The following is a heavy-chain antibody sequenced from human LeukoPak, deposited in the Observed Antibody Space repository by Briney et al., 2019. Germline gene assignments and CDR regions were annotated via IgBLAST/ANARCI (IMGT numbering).Heavy chain of an antibody. CDR1: GGSISSYY. Sequence: AETLSLTCSVSGGSISSYYWSWIRQPPGKGLEWIGYIYYSGSTNYNPSLKSRVTISVDTSKNQFSLKLSSVTAADTAVYYCARDRPKGYRRFDPWGQGTLVTVSS. CDR3: ARDRPKGYRRFDP. CDR2: IYYSGST. V-gene: IGHV4-59*01. D-gene: IGHD5-24*01. J-gene: IGHJ5*02.